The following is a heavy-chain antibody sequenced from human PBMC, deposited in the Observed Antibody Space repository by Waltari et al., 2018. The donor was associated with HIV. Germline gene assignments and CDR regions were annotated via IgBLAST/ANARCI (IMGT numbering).Heavy chain of an antibody. CDR2: ITPLYGIA. V-gene: IGHV1-69*01. CDR1: GGTFSNNA. J-gene: IGHJ1*01. D-gene: IGHD2-2*02. Sequence: QVQLVQSGAEVKQSGSSVKVSCTASGGTFSNNAFSWVQQAPGQAPEWMGGITPLYGIANYAQVFQGRVTITADESTTTLFMELSSLRSDDTAVYYCARDAIPKGVFFQHWGQGTLLVVSS. CDR3: ARDAIPKGVFFQH.